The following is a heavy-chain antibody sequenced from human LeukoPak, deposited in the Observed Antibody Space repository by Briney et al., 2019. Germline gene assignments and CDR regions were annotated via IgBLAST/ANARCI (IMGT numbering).Heavy chain of an antibody. J-gene: IGHJ4*02. D-gene: IGHD5-24*01. CDR3: TRGSRQGWQLDY. CDR2: ISRRSSTV. V-gene: IGHV3-48*03. Sequence: QSGGSLRLACGVSGFTVSNYEMNWIRQAPGKGLEWVSYISRRSSTVVYADSVKGRFTISRDNAKNSVFLQMNSLRTEDTAFYYCTRGSRQGWQLDYWGQGALVTVSS. CDR1: GFTVSNYE.